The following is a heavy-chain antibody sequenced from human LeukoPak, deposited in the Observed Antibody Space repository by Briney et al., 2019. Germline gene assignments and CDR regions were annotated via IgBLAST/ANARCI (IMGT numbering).Heavy chain of an antibody. CDR3: ARVLGSGSYPFKKYYFDY. J-gene: IGHJ4*02. Sequence: ASVKVSCKASGYTFSNYYVFWVRQAPGQGLEWMGQINSNSGDTNYAQKFQGRVTMTRDTSISTAYMELSRLRSDDTAVYYCARVLGSGSYPFKKYYFDYWGQGTLVTVSS. V-gene: IGHV1-2*06. CDR1: GYTFSNYY. CDR2: INSNSGDT. D-gene: IGHD1-26*01.